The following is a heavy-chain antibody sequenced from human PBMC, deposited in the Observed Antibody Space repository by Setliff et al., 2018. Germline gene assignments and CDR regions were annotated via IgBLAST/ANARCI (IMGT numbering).Heavy chain of an antibody. J-gene: IGHJ6*03. CDR2: IIPIFGTT. V-gene: IGHV1-69*05. D-gene: IGHD5-18*01. CDR3: VREGVDTRSSTDYRYYMDV. Sequence: SVKVSCKASGGTFSSYAISWVRQAPGQGLEWMGGIIPIFGTTDYAQKFQGRVTIITDDSTSTAFMQLSSLTSEDTAVYYCVREGVDTRSSTDYRYYMDVWGKGTTVTVSS. CDR1: GGTFSSYA.